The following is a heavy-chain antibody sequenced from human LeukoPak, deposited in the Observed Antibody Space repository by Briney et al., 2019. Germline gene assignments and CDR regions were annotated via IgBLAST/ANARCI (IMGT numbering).Heavy chain of an antibody. J-gene: IGHJ4*02. CDR1: GFTFSSYS. D-gene: IGHD3-22*01. Sequence: GGSLRLSCVASGFTFSSYSMDWVRQAPGKGLEWVSAISGSGGSTYYADSVKGRFTISRDNSKNTLYLQMNSLRAEDTAVYYCAKGDLAPHYYDSSGYDYWGQGTLVTVSS. CDR2: ISGSGGST. V-gene: IGHV3-23*01. CDR3: AKGDLAPHYYDSSGYDY.